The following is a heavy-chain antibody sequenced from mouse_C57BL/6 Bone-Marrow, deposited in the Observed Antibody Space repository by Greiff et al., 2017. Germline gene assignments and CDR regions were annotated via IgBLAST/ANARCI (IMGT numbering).Heavy chain of an antibody. D-gene: IGHD2-3*01. V-gene: IGHV1-81*01. CDR2: IYPRSGNT. J-gene: IGHJ2*01. CDR1: GYTFTSYG. CDR3: ARERGWLLPEDY. Sequence: QVQLQQSGAELARPGASVKLSCTASGYTFTSYGISWVKQRTGQGLEWIGEIYPRSGNTYYNEKFKGKATLTADKSSSTAYMVLRSLTSDDSAVYFCARERGWLLPEDYWGQGTTLTVSS.